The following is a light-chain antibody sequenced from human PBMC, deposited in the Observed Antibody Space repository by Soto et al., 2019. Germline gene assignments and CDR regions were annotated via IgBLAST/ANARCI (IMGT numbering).Light chain of an antibody. V-gene: IGKV3-11*01. Sequence: EILMTQSPATLSMSPGERATLSCRASQNIDNFLVWYQQKPGQAPRLLIYDASKRATGIPARFSGSGSGTDFTLTISSLEPEDFAVYYCQQRYTLITFGPGTKVDIK. CDR3: QQRYTLIT. CDR1: QNIDNF. J-gene: IGKJ3*01. CDR2: DAS.